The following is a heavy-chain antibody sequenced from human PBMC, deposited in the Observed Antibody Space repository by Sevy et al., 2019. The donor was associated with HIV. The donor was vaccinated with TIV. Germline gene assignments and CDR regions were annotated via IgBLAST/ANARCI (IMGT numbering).Heavy chain of an antibody. V-gene: IGHV3-48*02. CDR3: ARLNPVIPPYYYYGMDV. CDR2: ISSSSSTI. D-gene: IGHD3-16*02. CDR1: GFTFSSYS. Sequence: GGSLRLSCAASGFTFSSYSMNWVRQAPGKGLEWVSYISSSSSTIYYADSVKGRFTISRDNAKNSLYLQMNSLRDEDTAVYYCARLNPVIPPYYYYGMDVWGQGTTVTVSS. J-gene: IGHJ6*02.